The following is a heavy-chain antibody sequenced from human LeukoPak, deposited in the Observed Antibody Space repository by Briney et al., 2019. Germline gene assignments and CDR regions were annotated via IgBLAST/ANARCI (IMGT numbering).Heavy chain of an antibody. CDR1: GYTLTELS. CDR3: AAYDYVWGSLGPGIDY. Sequence: ASVKVSCKVSGYTLTELSMHWVRQAPGKGLEWMGGFDPEDGETIYAQKFQGRVTMTEDTSTDTAYMELSSLRSEDTAVYYCAAYDYVWGSLGPGIDYWGQGTLVTVSS. D-gene: IGHD3-16*01. J-gene: IGHJ4*02. V-gene: IGHV1-24*01. CDR2: FDPEDGET.